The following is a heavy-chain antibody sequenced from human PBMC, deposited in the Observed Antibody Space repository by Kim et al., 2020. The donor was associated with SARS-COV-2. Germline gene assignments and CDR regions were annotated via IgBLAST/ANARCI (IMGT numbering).Heavy chain of an antibody. CDR1: GDTVSTNNAA. CDR2: TFYRSQWYN. D-gene: IGHD3-9*01. Sequence: SQTLSLTCAISGDTVSTNNAAWNWLRQSPSRGLEWLGRTFYRSQWYNDYAVSVKSRITINPDTSKNQFSLQLNSVTPEDTAVYYCAREQRDDLLIGYYWAYFNSWGQGTLVTVSS. J-gene: IGHJ4*02. V-gene: IGHV6-1*01. CDR3: AREQRDDLLIGYYWAYFNS.